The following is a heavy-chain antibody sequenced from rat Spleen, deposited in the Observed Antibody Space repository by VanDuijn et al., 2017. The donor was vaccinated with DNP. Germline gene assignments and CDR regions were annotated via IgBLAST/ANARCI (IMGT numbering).Heavy chain of an antibody. CDR2: IWSSGGT. J-gene: IGHJ3*01. V-gene: IGHV2-41*01. CDR3: ARSPESSYIYFPWAY. Sequence: QVQLKESGPGLVQPSQTLSLTCSVAGFSLTSYNVHWVRQPPGKGLEWLGVIWSSGGTRYNSALKTRLSISKDTSKSQVFLEMSSLHTEDTGTYYCARSPESSYIYFPWAYWGQGTLVTVSS. D-gene: IGHD1-2*01. CDR1: GFSLTSYN.